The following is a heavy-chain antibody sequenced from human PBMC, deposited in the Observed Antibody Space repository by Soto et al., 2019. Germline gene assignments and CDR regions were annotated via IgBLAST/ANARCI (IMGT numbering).Heavy chain of an antibody. CDR3: ASSVLVTSTMNYFDL. Sequence: RGESLKISCQASGYSFSNFWIAWVRQIPGEGLEWLGIIYPDDSDTRYSPSFLGQVTISADKSIKTTYLQWSSLKASDTAIYFCASSVLVTSTMNYFDLWGQGTLVTVSS. CDR1: GYSFSNFW. V-gene: IGHV5-51*01. D-gene: IGHD2-8*02. CDR2: IYPDDSDT. J-gene: IGHJ4*02.